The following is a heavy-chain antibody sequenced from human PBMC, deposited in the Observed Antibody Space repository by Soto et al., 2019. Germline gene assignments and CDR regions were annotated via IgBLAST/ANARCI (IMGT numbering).Heavy chain of an antibody. J-gene: IGHJ4*02. CDR1: GGSFSGYY. Sequence: QVQLQQWGAGLLKPSETLSLTCAVYGGSFSGYYWSWIRQPPGKGLEWIGEINHSGSTNYNPSLKSRVTISVDTSKNQFSLKLSSVTAADTAVYYCAGLPTSLVRGVKGHYFDYWGQGTLVTVSS. CDR3: AGLPTSLVRGVKGHYFDY. CDR2: INHSGST. D-gene: IGHD3-10*01. V-gene: IGHV4-34*01.